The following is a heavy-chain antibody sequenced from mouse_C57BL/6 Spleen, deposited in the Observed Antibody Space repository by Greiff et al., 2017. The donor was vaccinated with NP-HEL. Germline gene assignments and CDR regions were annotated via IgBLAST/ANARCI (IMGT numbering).Heavy chain of an antibody. Sequence: EVKLQQSGPVLVKPGASVKMSCKASGYTFTDYYMNWVKQSHGKSLEWIGVINPYNGGTSYNQKFKGKATLTVDKSSSTAYMELNSLTSEDSAVYYCAREHSKSFDYWGQGTTLTVSS. D-gene: IGHD2-5*01. J-gene: IGHJ2*01. CDR1: GYTFTDYY. CDR2: INPYNGGT. CDR3: AREHSKSFDY. V-gene: IGHV1-19*01.